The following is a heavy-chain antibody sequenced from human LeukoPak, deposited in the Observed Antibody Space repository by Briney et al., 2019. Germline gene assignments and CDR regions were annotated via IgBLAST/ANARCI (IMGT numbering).Heavy chain of an antibody. Sequence: ASVKVSCKASGYTFTSYDINWVRQATGQGLEWMGWMNPNSGNTGYAQKFQGRVTITRNTSISTAYMELSSLRSEDTAVYYCARESRDGYNLAYWGQGTLVTVSS. J-gene: IGHJ4*02. CDR3: ARESRDGYNLAY. V-gene: IGHV1-8*03. D-gene: IGHD5-24*01. CDR2: MNPNSGNT. CDR1: GYTFTSYD.